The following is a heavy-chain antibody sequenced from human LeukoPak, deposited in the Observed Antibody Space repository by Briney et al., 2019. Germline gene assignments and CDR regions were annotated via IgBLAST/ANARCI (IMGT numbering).Heavy chain of an antibody. V-gene: IGHV3-33*01. D-gene: IGHD2-15*01. CDR1: VFTFSIYD. CDR2: IWYDGSNK. J-gene: IGHJ4*02. CDR3: ARDLHRIKDY. Sequence: GGSLRLSCAASVFTFSIYDMHWVRKAPGKGLEWVAVIWYDGSNKYYADSVKGRFTISRDNSKNTLYLQMNSLRAEDTAVYYCARDLHRIKDYWGQGTLVTVSS.